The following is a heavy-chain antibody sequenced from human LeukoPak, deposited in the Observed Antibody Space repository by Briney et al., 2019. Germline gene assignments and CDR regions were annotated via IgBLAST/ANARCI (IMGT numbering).Heavy chain of an antibody. CDR2: ISWDSSGT. CDR1: GFTFNDYT. J-gene: IGHJ4*02. D-gene: IGHD3-3*01. Sequence: GGSLRLSCEVSGFTFNDYTMHWVRQAPGKGLEWVSLISWDSSGTYYAKSVKGRFTISRDNAKNSLYLQMNSLRAEDTAVYYCARVKERITIFGVVFDYWGQGTLVTVSS. V-gene: IGHV3-43*01. CDR3: ARVKERITIFGVVFDY.